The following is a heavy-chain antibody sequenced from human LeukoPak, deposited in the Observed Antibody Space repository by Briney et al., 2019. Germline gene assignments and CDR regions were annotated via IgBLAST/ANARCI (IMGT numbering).Heavy chain of an antibody. V-gene: IGHV1-18*01. CDR1: GYTFNRYG. Sequence: ALVTVSCKASGYTFNRYGISWVRQAPGQGLEWMGWISAKNGNTIYAQKVQGRVTMTTDTSTSTAYMELRSLRSDDTGIYYCARDTEWEKNPDYFDCWGQGTLVTVSS. J-gene: IGHJ4*02. D-gene: IGHD1-26*01. CDR2: ISAKNGNT. CDR3: ARDTEWEKNPDYFDC.